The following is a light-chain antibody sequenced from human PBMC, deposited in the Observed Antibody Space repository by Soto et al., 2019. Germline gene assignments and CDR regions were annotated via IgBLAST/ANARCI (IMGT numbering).Light chain of an antibody. CDR3: QQRTRCSMT. CDR1: QNLHSF. Sequence: LVPQYPYSLSASPGARVTLSWRASQNLHSFLNWYQQRPGQAPRPLIYDGSKRAAGVPARFSGNGSGTEYTLTISSLQPEDFAGYYCQQRTRCSMTFGQGTRLDI. V-gene: IGKV3-11*01. J-gene: IGKJ5*01. CDR2: DGS.